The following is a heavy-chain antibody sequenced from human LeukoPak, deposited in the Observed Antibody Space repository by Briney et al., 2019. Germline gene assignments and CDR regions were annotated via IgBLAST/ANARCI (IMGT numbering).Heavy chain of an antibody. CDR1: GFTVSSNY. CDR2: IYAGGST. V-gene: IGHV3-53*01. J-gene: IGHJ4*02. CDR3: ARGLPTVPYYFDY. Sequence: GGSLRLSCAASGFTVSSNYMNWVRQAPGKGLEWVSVIYAGGSTDYADSVKGRFTISRDISKSTLYLQMNTLSAEDTAVYFCARGLPTVPYYFDYWGQGTLVTVSS.